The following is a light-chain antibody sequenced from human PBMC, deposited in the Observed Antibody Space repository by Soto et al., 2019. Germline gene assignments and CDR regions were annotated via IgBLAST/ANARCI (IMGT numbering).Light chain of an antibody. J-gene: IGLJ1*01. CDR3: SSYTSRSTHV. CDR2: DVS. V-gene: IGLV2-14*03. CDR1: SSDVGAYTF. Sequence: QSALTQPASVSGSPGQSITISCTGTSSDVGAYTFVSWYQQHPDKVPKLMIFDVSRRPSGVSDRFSGSKSGNTASLTISGLPPEDEADYYCSSYTSRSTHVFGSGTKLTVL.